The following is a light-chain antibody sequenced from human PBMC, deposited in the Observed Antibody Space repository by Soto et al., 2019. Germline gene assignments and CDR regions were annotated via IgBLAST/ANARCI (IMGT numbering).Light chain of an antibody. Sequence: PMPQSPSTLSDSVGDRVTITCRASQSIGNWLAWFQQKPGSSPKLLIYDADTLESGVPSRFSGSGYGTEFILTISSLQPDDFATYYCQQFSLYWAFGQGTKVDIK. J-gene: IGKJ1*01. CDR3: QQFSLYWA. CDR2: DAD. CDR1: QSIGNW. V-gene: IGKV1-5*01.